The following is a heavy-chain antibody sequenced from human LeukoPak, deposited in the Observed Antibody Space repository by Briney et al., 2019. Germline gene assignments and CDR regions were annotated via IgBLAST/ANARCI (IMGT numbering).Heavy chain of an antibody. Sequence: GGSLRHSCAASGFTFSSYSMNWVRQAPGKGLEWVSSISSGSSYIYYADSVKDRFTISRDNAKNSLYLQMNSLRAEDTAVYYCASTGSGYYIRFDYWGQGTLVTVSS. CDR3: ASTGSGYYIRFDY. J-gene: IGHJ4*02. CDR2: ISSGSSYI. V-gene: IGHV3-21*01. CDR1: GFTFSSYS. D-gene: IGHD3-3*01.